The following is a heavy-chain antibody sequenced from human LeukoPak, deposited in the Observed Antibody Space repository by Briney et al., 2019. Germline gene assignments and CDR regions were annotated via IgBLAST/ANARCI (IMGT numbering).Heavy chain of an antibody. CDR2: IVGGAGGT. D-gene: IGHD1-26*01. J-gene: IGHJ4*02. CDR1: GFTFSSHG. Sequence: GGSLRLSCAASGFTFSSHGMSWVRQAPGKGLEWVSGIVGGAGGTYYADSVKGRFTISRDNSKNTLYLQMNSLRAEDTAVYYCARDSGSYYFDYWGQGTLVTVSS. CDR3: ARDSGSYYFDY. V-gene: IGHV3-23*01.